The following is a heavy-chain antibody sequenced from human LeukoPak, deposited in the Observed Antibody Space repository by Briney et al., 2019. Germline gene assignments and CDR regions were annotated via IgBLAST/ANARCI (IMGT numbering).Heavy chain of an antibody. CDR1: GFTFSSYG. CDR3: AKDQQSGYCSSTSCTNLNFDY. Sequence: AGGSLRLSCAASGFTFSSYGMHWVRQAPGKGLEWVAVISYDGSNKYYADSVKGRFTISRDNSKNTLYLQMNSLRAEDTAVYYCAKDQQSGYCSSTSCTNLNFDYWGQGTLVTVSS. CDR2: ISYDGSNK. D-gene: IGHD2-2*01. J-gene: IGHJ4*02. V-gene: IGHV3-30*18.